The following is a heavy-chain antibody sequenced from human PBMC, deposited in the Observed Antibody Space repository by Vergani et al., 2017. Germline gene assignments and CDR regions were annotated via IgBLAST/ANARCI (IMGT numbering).Heavy chain of an antibody. CDR3: ARPQGIAAAGPLGGSDAFDI. CDR2: INHSGST. CDR1: GGSFSGYY. V-gene: IGHV4-34*01. J-gene: IGHJ3*02. Sequence: QVQLQQWGAGLLKPSETLSLTCAVYGGSFSGYYWSWIRQPPGKGREWIGEINHSGSTNYKPSLKSRVTISVDTAKNQFYLKLSSVTAADTAVYYCARPQGIAAAGPLGGSDAFDIWGQGTMVTVSS. D-gene: IGHD6-13*01.